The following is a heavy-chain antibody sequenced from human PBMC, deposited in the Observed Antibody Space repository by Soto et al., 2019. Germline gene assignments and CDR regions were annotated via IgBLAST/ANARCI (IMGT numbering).Heavy chain of an antibody. V-gene: IGHV3-48*01. Sequence: GGSLRLSCAASGFTFSTYGMHWVRRAPGKGLEWVSYISSSGSTIYYADSVKGRFTISRDNAKNSLNLQMNSLRAEDTAVYFCARDDSWEPDTRPQSGWFDPWGQGTLVTVSS. J-gene: IGHJ5*02. CDR2: ISSSGSTI. D-gene: IGHD2-2*02. CDR3: ARDDSWEPDTRPQSGWFDP. CDR1: GFTFSTYG.